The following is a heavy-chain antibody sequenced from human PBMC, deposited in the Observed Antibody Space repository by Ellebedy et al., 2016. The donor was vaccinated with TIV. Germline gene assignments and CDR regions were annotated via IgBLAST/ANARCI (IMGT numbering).Heavy chain of an antibody. CDR1: GYTFTSYG. V-gene: IGHV1-18*01. J-gene: IGHJ6*03. D-gene: IGHD6-13*01. Sequence: ASVKVSCKASGYTFTSYGISWVRQAPGQGLEWMGWISAYNGNTNYAQKLRGRVTMTTDTSTSTAYMELRSLRSDDTAVYYCARAHSSSWYGVYYYYMDVWGKGTTVTVSS. CDR3: ARAHSSSWYGVYYYYMDV. CDR2: ISAYNGNT.